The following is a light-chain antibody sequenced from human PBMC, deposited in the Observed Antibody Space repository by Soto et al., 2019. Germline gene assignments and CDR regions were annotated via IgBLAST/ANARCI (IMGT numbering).Light chain of an antibody. CDR3: SCFTTSRTWV. CDR2: EVS. J-gene: IGLJ3*02. CDR1: SSDVGVYNF. V-gene: IGLV2-14*01. Sequence: QSALTQPASVSGSPGQSISISCTGSSSDVGVYNFVSWFQHHPGRVPKLILYEVSNRHSGTSHRFSGSKSGNTASLTISGLQADDEADYYCSCFTTSRTWVFGGGTKLTVL.